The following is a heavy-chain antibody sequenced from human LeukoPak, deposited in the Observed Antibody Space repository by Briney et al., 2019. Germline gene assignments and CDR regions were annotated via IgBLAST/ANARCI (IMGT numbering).Heavy chain of an antibody. D-gene: IGHD3-22*01. Sequence: SETLSLTCTVSGGSISSYYWSWIRQPPGKGLEWIGYIYYSGSTNYNPSLKSRVTISVDTSKNQFSLKLSSVTAADTAVYYCARRYYYDSSGYRPLFFDAFDIWGQGTMVTVSS. CDR2: IYYSGST. CDR1: GGSISSYY. CDR3: ARRYYYDSSGYRPLFFDAFDI. J-gene: IGHJ3*02. V-gene: IGHV4-59*01.